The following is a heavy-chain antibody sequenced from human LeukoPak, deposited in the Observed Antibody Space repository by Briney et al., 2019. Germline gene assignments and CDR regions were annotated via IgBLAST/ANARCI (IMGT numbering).Heavy chain of an antibody. D-gene: IGHD6-13*01. CDR2: IKSKTDDGTT. V-gene: IGHV3-15*01. CDR1: GFTFGNAW. Sequence: PGGSLRLSCAASGFTFGNAWMSWVRQVPGKGLEWVGRIKSKTDDGTTDYAAPVIGRFNISRDDSKNTLYLQVNSLKSEDTALYYCTTGGLWYVDYWGQGILVTVSS. CDR3: TTGGLWYVDY. J-gene: IGHJ4*02.